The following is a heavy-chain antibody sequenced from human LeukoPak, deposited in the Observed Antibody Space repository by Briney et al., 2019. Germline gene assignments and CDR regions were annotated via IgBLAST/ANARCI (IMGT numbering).Heavy chain of an antibody. CDR1: GHTFTSYG. CDR3: ARGPVGGWNGYYFDY. D-gene: IGHD1-1*01. CDR2: ISAYNGNT. J-gene: IGHJ4*02. Sequence: ASVKVSCKASGHTFTSYGISWVRQAPGQGLEWMGWISAYNGNTNYAQKLQGRVTMTTDTSTSTAYMELRSLRSDDTAVYYCARGPVGGWNGYYFDYWGQGTLVTVSS. V-gene: IGHV1-18*01.